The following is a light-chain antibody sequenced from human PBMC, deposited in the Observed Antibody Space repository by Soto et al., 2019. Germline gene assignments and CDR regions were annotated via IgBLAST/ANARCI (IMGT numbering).Light chain of an antibody. V-gene: IGKV1-39*01. CDR3: QQRSNWPLT. Sequence: DIQMTQSPSSLSASVGDRVTITCRASRSVSSYLNWYQHKPGKAPKLLIYAASSLQSGVPSRFSGSGSGTDFTLTISSLEPEDFAVYYCQQRSNWPLTFGGGTKVDIK. CDR2: AAS. CDR1: RSVSSY. J-gene: IGKJ4*01.